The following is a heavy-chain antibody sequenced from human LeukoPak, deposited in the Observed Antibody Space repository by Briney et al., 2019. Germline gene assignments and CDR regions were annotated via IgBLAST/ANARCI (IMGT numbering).Heavy chain of an antibody. Sequence: GGSLRLSCAASGFTFSSYSMNWVRQAPGKWLEWVSYISSGSSNIYYADSVKGRFTISRDNAKNSLYLQMNSLRAEDTAAYYCARVQYRSSPFDYWGQGTLVTVSS. V-gene: IGHV3-48*01. CDR1: GFTFSSYS. CDR2: ISSGSSNI. CDR3: ARVQYRSSPFDY. D-gene: IGHD6-6*01. J-gene: IGHJ4*02.